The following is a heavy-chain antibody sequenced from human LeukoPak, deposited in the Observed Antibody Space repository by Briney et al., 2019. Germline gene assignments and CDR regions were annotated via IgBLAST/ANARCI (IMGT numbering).Heavy chain of an antibody. Sequence: PSETLSLTCTVSGASIKTYSWSWIRQPAGKGLEWIGHIYTRGSANYNPSLKSRVTISVDTSKNQFSLKLSSVTAADTAVYYCATDNSYGSGSYYTWGQGTLVTVSS. CDR2: IYTRGSA. D-gene: IGHD3-10*01. CDR3: ATDNSYGSGSYYT. J-gene: IGHJ4*02. CDR1: GASIKTYS. V-gene: IGHV4-4*07.